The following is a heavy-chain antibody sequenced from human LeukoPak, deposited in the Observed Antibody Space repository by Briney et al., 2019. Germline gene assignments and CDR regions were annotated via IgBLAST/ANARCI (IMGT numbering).Heavy chain of an antibody. V-gene: IGHV3-21*01. CDR2: ISPTTNYI. CDR1: GFTFSAYS. J-gene: IGHJ4*02. CDR3: TRKGSQWDFLVDY. Sequence: GGSLRLSCAASGFTFSAYSMNWVRQAPGKGLEWVSSISPTTNYIRSADSVKGRFTISRDNAKNSLYLQMDSLTAEDTAVYFCTRKGSQWDFLVDYWGQGTRVAVSP. D-gene: IGHD2/OR15-2a*01.